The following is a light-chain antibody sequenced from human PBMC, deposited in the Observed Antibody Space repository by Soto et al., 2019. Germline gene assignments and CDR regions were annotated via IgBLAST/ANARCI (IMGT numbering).Light chain of an antibody. J-gene: IGKJ5*01. CDR1: QSVTTR. V-gene: IGKV3-20*01. CDR3: QQYGGSPIT. Sequence: IVLTQSPDTLSLSPGGRATLSCRASQSVTTRLAWYQQKPGQPPRLLISGASVRASGVPVRISGSGSGTDFTLTSSRLEPEDFALYYCQQYGGSPITFVLGTRREVK. CDR2: GAS.